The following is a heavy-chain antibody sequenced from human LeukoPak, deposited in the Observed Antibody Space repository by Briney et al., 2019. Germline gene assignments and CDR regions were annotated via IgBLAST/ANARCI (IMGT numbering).Heavy chain of an antibody. CDR3: ARDPQLGPFDY. J-gene: IGHJ4*02. Sequence: PSETLSLTCTVSGGSISSYYWSWIRQPAGKGLEWIGRIYTSGRTNYNPSLKSRVTMSVDTSKKQFSLKLSSVTAADTAMYYCARDPQLGPFDYWGQGTLVTVSS. D-gene: IGHD6-6*01. CDR2: IYTSGRT. V-gene: IGHV4-4*07. CDR1: GGSISSYY.